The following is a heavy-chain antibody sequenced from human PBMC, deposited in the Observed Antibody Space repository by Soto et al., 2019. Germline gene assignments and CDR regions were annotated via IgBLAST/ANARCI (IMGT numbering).Heavy chain of an antibody. Sequence: SETLSLTCSVSGGTIGGYYWTWIRQPAGKGLEWIGRIYSSGNTKYNPSLQSRVTMSLDTSNNQFSLRLTSVTAADTAVYYCARGQRFSDWFDPWGQGTLVTV. CDR2: IYSSGNT. CDR3: ARGQRFSDWFDP. V-gene: IGHV4-4*07. CDR1: GGTIGGYY. D-gene: IGHD3-3*01. J-gene: IGHJ5*02.